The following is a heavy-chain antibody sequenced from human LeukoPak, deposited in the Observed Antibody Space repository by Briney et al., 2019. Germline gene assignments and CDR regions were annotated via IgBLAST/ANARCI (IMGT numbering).Heavy chain of an antibody. Sequence: GASVKVSCKASGYTFTGYYMHWVRQAPGQGLEWMGWINPNSGGTNYAQKFQGRVTMTRDTSISTAYMELSRLRSDDTAVYYCAKYYYDSSGYYYFDYWAQGTLVTVSS. V-gene: IGHV1-2*02. CDR1: GYTFTGYY. J-gene: IGHJ4*02. CDR3: AKYYYDSSGYYYFDY. CDR2: INPNSGGT. D-gene: IGHD3-22*01.